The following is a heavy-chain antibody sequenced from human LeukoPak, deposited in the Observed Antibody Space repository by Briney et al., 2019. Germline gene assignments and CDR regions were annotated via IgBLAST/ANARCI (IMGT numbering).Heavy chain of an antibody. V-gene: IGHV4-34*01. J-gene: IGHJ6*02. D-gene: IGHD2-2*01. Sequence: SETLSHTCAVYGGSFSGYYWSWIRQPPGKGLEWIGEINHSGSTNYNPSLKSRLTISVDTSKNQFSLKLSSVTAADTAVYYCARVGCSSTSCSEYYYYGMDVWGQGTTVTVSS. CDR1: GGSFSGYY. CDR2: INHSGST. CDR3: ARVGCSSTSCSEYYYYGMDV.